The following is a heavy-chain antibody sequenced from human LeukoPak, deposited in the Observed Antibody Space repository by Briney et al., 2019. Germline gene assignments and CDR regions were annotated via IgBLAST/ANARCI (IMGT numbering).Heavy chain of an antibody. V-gene: IGHV4-4*07. CDR2: IYTSGST. D-gene: IGHD3-10*01. Sequence: SETLSLTCTVSGGSISSYYWSWIRQPAGKGLEWIGRIYTSGSTNYNPSLKGRVTISVDTSKNQFSLKLSSVTAADTAVYYCARAVEPITYYYGSGVSWFDPWGQGTLVTVSS. CDR1: GGSISSYY. J-gene: IGHJ5*02. CDR3: ARAVEPITYYYGSGVSWFDP.